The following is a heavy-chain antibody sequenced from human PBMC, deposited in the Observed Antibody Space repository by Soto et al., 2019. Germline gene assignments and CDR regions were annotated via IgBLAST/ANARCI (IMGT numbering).Heavy chain of an antibody. V-gene: IGHV1-69*13. CDR1: GPTFTSYS. CDR2: IIPIFGTG. CDR3: ARDHLVRPVDCDSSGYYGFDY. Sequence: SVKVSCKAPGPTFTSYSISWVRQAPGQGLDWMRGIIPIFGTGSCAQKFQGRVTIPADGSTSTAYMELSSLRSEDTAVYYCARDHLVRPVDCDSSGYYGFDYWGQGTLVTVSS. D-gene: IGHD3-22*01. J-gene: IGHJ4*02.